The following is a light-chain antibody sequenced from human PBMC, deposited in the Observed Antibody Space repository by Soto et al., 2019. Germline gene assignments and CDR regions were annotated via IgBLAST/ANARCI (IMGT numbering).Light chain of an antibody. CDR1: RTDVGGYNY. Sequence: QSALTQPASVSGSPGQSITISCTGTRTDVGGYNYISWYQQHPGTAPKLIIYEVKNRPSGVSNRFSGSKSGNTASLTISGLQAEDEADYYCSSYAGSTAVVVFGGGTKLTVL. CDR3: SSYAGSTAVVV. CDR2: EVK. V-gene: IGLV2-14*01. J-gene: IGLJ2*01.